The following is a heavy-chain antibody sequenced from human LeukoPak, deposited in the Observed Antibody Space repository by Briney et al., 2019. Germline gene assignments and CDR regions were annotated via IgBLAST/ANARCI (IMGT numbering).Heavy chain of an antibody. CDR3: AKSAGWFDP. V-gene: IGHV3-30*18. J-gene: IGHJ5*02. Sequence: GGSLRLSCAASGFTFTNYGMHWVRQAPGKGLEWVAVISYDGSNKHYADSVKGRFAISRDDSKNTMYLQMNTLRVEDTAVYYCAKSAGWFDPWGQGTLVTVSS. CDR1: GFTFTNYG. CDR2: ISYDGSNK.